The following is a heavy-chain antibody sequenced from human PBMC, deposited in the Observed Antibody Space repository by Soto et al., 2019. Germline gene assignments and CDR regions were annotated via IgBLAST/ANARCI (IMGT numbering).Heavy chain of an antibody. D-gene: IGHD3-9*01. CDR2: IYYSGST. CDR3: ARVPSVTLLRYFASTSTQYSFDY. V-gene: IGHV4-31*03. J-gene: IGHJ4*02. CDR1: GGSISSGCYY. Sequence: PSETLSLTCTVSGGSISSGCYYWSWIRQHPGKGLEWIGYIYYSGSTYYNPSLKSRVTISVDTSKNQFSLKLSSETAADTAVYYCARVPSVTLLRYFASTSTQYSFDYWGQGTLVTVSS.